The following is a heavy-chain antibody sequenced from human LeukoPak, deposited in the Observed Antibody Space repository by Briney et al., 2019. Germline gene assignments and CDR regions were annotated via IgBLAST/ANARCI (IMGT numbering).Heavy chain of an antibody. CDR2: IWYDGSNK. CDR1: GFTFSSYG. V-gene: IGHV3-33*01. J-gene: IGHJ4*02. Sequence: QSGGSLTLSCAASGFTFSSYGMHWVRQAPDKGLERVAVIWYDGSNKYYADSVKCRFTISRDNSKNTLYLQMNSLRAEDTAVYYCARDRGHYGSGCGDYWGQGTLVTVSS. D-gene: IGHD3-10*01. CDR3: ARDRGHYGSGCGDY.